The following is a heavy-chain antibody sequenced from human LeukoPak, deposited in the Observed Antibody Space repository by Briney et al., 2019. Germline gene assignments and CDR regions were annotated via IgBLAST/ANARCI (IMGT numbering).Heavy chain of an antibody. J-gene: IGHJ4*02. D-gene: IGHD5-18*01. CDR3: ARERGYSYGVFDY. V-gene: IGHV3-30*03. CDR1: GFTFSSYG. Sequence: GGSLRLSCAASGFTFSSYGMHWVRQAPGKGLEWVAVISYDGSNKYYADSVKGRFTISRDNSKNTLYLQMNSLRAEDTAVYYCARERGYSYGVFDYWGRGTLVTVSS. CDR2: ISYDGSNK.